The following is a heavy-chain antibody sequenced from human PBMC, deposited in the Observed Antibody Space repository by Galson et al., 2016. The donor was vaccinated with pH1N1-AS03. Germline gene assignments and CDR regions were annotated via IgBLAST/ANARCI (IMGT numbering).Heavy chain of an antibody. V-gene: IGHV3-23*01. CDR3: AKDRVGTVPASSDM. Sequence: SLRLSCAASGFTFSNYIMNWVRQAPGKALEWVSAISGGGGSTYYADSVKGRFTISRDNSKNTLYLQMNSLRVEDTAVYYCAKDRVGTVPASSDMWGQGTMVTVSS. CDR1: GFTFSNYI. CDR2: ISGGGGST. J-gene: IGHJ3*02. D-gene: IGHD2-21*02.